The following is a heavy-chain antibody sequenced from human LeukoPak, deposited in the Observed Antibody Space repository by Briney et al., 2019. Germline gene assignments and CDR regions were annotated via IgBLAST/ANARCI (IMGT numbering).Heavy chain of an antibody. D-gene: IGHD3-3*01. CDR2: INHSGST. CDR3: ARVALGGITIFGVVTTRHAFDY. CDR1: GGSFSGYY. V-gene: IGHV4-34*01. Sequence: PSETLSLTCAVYGGSFSGYYWSWIRQPPGKGLEWIGEINHSGSTNYNPSLKSRVTISVDTSKNQFSLKLSSVTAADTAVYYCARVALGGITIFGVVTTRHAFDYWGQGTLVTVSS. J-gene: IGHJ4*02.